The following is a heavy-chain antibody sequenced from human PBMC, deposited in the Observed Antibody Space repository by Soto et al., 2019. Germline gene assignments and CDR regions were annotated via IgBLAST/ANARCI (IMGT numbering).Heavy chain of an antibody. CDR1: GFTFSRYW. J-gene: IGHJ3*02. V-gene: IGHV3-7*01. CDR3: ARGDTPMITGMDSFDI. Sequence: VGSLRLSCAASGFTFSRYWMNWIRQAPGKGLEWVANIKQDGTEKNYVDSVKGRFTISRDNARNSLYLQMDSLRAEDTAVYFCARGDTPMITGMDSFDIWGQGTMVTVSS. CDR2: IKQDGTEK. D-gene: IGHD5-18*01.